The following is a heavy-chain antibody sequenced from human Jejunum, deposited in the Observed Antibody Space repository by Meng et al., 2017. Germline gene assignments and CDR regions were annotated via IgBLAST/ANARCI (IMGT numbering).Heavy chain of an antibody. CDR1: GYTFTGYY. Sequence: ASVKVSCKASGYTFTGYYMHWVRPAPGQGLEGMGWINPNSGGTNYAQKFQGRVTMTRDTSISTAYMELSRLRSDDTAGYYCARDRGGGSSPGYWGQGTLVTVSS. V-gene: IGHV1-2*02. J-gene: IGHJ4*02. D-gene: IGHD1-26*01. CDR2: INPNSGGT. CDR3: ARDRGGGSSPGY.